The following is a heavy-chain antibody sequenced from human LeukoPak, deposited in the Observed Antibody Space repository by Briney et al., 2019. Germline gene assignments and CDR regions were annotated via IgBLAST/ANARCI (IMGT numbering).Heavy chain of an antibody. CDR3: AKGGATTPYYYYYYMDV. J-gene: IGHJ6*03. Sequence: PGGSLRLSCAASGFTFSSYAMSWVRQAPGKGLEWVSAISGSGGATYYADSVKGRFTISRDNSKNTLYLQMNSLRAEDTAVYYCAKGGATTPYYYYYYMDVWGKGTTVTVSS. D-gene: IGHD5-24*01. CDR2: ISGSGGAT. V-gene: IGHV3-23*01. CDR1: GFTFSSYA.